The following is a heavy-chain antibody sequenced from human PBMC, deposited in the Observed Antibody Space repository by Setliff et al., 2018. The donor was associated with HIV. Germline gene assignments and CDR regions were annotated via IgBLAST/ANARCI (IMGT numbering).Heavy chain of an antibody. V-gene: IGHV1-69*10. CDR3: ARDYSPTFYYYYSIGTFDY. J-gene: IGHJ4*02. D-gene: IGHD3-22*01. CDR1: GGTFSSYA. CDR2: IIPILGIA. Sequence: SVKVSCKASGGTFSSYAISWVRQAPGQGLEWMGGIIPILGIANYAQKFQGRVTITAVESTSPSYMELSSLRSEDTAVYYCARDYSPTFYYYYSIGTFDYWGQGT.